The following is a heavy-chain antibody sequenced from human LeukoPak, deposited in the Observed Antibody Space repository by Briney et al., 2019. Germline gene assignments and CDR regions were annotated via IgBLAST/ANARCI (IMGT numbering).Heavy chain of an antibody. CDR3: ARDQYYDSKGWFDP. J-gene: IGHJ5*02. V-gene: IGHV1-18*01. CDR2: ISAYNGHT. D-gene: IGHD3-22*01. Sequence: ASVKVSCKASGYTFTSYGISWVRQAPGQGLEWMGWISAYNGHTNYAQKLQGRVTMTTDTSTSTAYMELRSLRSDDTAVYYCARDQYYDSKGWFDPWAREPWSPSPQ. CDR1: GYTFTSYG.